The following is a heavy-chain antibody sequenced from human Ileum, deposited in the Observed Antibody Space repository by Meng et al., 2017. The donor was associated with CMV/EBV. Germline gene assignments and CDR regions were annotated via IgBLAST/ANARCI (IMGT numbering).Heavy chain of an antibody. D-gene: IGHD3-9*01. Sequence: SGCSIRSYYWGWIRQPPGKGLEWSDSIYGSGNTYYNPSVESRVRISVDTSKSQLSLKLNSVTAADTAVYYCARDNPLTGGWNYFDYRGQGMLVTVSS. V-gene: IGHV4-39*07. CDR3: ARDNPLTGGWNYFDY. CDR1: GCSIRSYY. CDR2: IYGSGNT. J-gene: IGHJ4*02.